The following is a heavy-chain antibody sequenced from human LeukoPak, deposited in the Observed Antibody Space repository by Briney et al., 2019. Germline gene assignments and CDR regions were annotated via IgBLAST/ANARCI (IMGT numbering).Heavy chain of an antibody. CDR2: ISGGST. Sequence: GGSLSLSCAASGITFSSDAMSWVRQAPGKGLEWVSAISGGSTYYAGSVKGRFTISRDNSKNTLYLQLNSLKGDDTAVYYCAKDSAFYYIDVWGKGTTVIISS. V-gene: IGHV3-23*01. CDR3: AKDSAFYYIDV. J-gene: IGHJ6*03. CDR1: GITFSSDA. D-gene: IGHD3-10*01.